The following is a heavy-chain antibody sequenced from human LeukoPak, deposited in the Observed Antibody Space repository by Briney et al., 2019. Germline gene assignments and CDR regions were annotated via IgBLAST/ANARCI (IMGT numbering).Heavy chain of an antibody. CDR3: ARDLRTYYYGSGSYLHFWFDP. CDR2: IYYSGST. V-gene: IGHV4-30-4*07. J-gene: IGHJ5*02. D-gene: IGHD3-10*01. Sequence: PSQTLSLTCAVSGGSISSGGYSWSWIRQPPGKGLEWIGYIYYSGSTYYNPSLKSRVTISVDTSKNQFSLKLSSVTAADTAVYYCARDLRTYYYGSGSYLHFWFDPWGQGTLVTVSS. CDR1: GGSISSGGYS.